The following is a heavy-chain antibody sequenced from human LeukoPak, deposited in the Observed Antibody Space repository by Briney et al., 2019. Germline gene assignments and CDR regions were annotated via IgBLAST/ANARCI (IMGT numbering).Heavy chain of an antibody. J-gene: IGHJ3*02. CDR2: IYHSGST. CDR3: ARGASGYSSSSGVWRAFDI. D-gene: IGHD6-6*01. CDR1: GGSISSSSYY. Sequence: SETLSLTCTVSGGSISSSSYYWGWIRQPPGKGLEWIGSIYHSGSTNYNPSLKSRVTISVDTSKNQFSLKLSSVTAADTAVYYCARGASGYSSSSGVWRAFDIWGQGTMVTVSS. V-gene: IGHV4-39*07.